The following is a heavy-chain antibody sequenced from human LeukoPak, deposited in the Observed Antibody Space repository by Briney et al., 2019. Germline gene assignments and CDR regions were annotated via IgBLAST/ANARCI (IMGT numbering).Heavy chain of an antibody. V-gene: IGHV3-11*01. J-gene: IGHJ3*02. CDR3: ARAQYTYYYDSSGSAFDI. CDR2: ISSSGSTI. D-gene: IGHD3-22*01. CDR1: GFTFSDYY. Sequence: GGSLRLSCAASGFTFSDYYMSWIRQAPGKGLEWVSYISSSGSTIYYADSVKGRFTISRDNAKNSLYLQMNSLRAEDTAVYYCARAQYTYYYDSSGSAFDIWGQGTMVTVSS.